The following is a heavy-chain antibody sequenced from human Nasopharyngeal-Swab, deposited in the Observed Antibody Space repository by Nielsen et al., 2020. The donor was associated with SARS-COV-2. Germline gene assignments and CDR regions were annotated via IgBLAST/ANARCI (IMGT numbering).Heavy chain of an antibody. Sequence: ASVKVSCKASGYTFTTHAISWVRQAPGQGLEWMGWINPNTGGTNYAQKFQGRVTMTRDTPISTAYMELSRLRSDDTAVYYCARGGTYYFDYWGQGTLVTVSS. V-gene: IGHV1-2*02. CDR1: GYTFTTHA. D-gene: IGHD1-26*01. CDR3: ARGGTYYFDY. J-gene: IGHJ4*02. CDR2: INPNTGGT.